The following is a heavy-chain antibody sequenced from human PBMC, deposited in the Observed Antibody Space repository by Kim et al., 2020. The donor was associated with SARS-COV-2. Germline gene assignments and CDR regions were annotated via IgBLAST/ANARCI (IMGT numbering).Heavy chain of an antibody. J-gene: IGHJ6*02. CDR3: AKEAGYSYGYWNYYYGMDV. CDR1: GFTFSSYG. Sequence: GGSLRLSCAASGFTFSSYGMHWVRQAPGKGLEWVAVIWYDGSNKYYADSVKGRFTISRDNSKNTLYLQMNSLRAEDTAVYYCAKEAGYSYGYWNYYYGMDVWGQGTTVTVSS. V-gene: IGHV3-33*06. D-gene: IGHD5-18*01. CDR2: IWYDGSNK.